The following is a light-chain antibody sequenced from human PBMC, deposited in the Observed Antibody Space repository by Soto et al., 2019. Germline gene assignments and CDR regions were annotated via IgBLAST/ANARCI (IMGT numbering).Light chain of an antibody. V-gene: IGKV3-20*01. CDR3: HQYLDSPNT. Sequence: PGERATFSCRATQSITNKYVAWYQQKAGQAPRLLIYGASTRATGIPDRFRGSGSGTYFTLSITRLEPEDFAVYYCHQYLDSPNTFGQGTNLEIK. CDR1: QSITNKY. CDR2: GAS. J-gene: IGKJ2*01.